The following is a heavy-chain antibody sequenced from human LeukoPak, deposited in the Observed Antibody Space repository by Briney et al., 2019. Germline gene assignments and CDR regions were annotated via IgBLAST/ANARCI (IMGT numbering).Heavy chain of an antibody. CDR1: GFTFSSYA. CDR2: ISYDGSNK. CDR3: AKRDWPYYFDY. Sequence: GRSLRLSCAASGFTFSSYAMHWVRQAPGKGLEWVAVISYDGSNKYYADSVKGRFSISRDNSKNTLYLQMNNLRAEDTAVYYCAKRDWPYYFDYWGQGTLVAVSS. D-gene: IGHD3/OR15-3a*01. V-gene: IGHV3-30*04. J-gene: IGHJ4*01.